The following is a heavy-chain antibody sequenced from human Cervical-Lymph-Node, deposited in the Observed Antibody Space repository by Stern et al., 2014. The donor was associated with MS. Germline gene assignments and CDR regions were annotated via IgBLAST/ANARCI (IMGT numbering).Heavy chain of an antibody. J-gene: IGHJ4*02. CDR2: IDPNSDTT. CDR3: ARGREVYMVTDAFDS. V-gene: IGHV1-8*01. CDR1: GYIFSNFD. D-gene: IGHD2-21*02. Sequence: VQLVESGAEVKKPGASVKVSCKASGYIFSNFDINWVRQAPGQGLEWVGRIDPNSDTTRYAQKFQGRVTITRDSSISTAYMELSSLRSDDTAVYYCARGREVYMVTDAFDSWGQGTLVTVSS.